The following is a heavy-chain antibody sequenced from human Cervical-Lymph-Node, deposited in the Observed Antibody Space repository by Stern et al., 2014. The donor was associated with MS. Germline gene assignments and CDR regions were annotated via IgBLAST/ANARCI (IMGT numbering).Heavy chain of an antibody. CDR1: GFTFSSYA. J-gene: IGHJ6*02. CDR2: ISGSGGST. V-gene: IGHV3-23*04. Sequence: EVQLVESGGGLVQPGGSLRLSCAASGFTFSSYAMSWVRQAPGKGLEWVSAISGSGGSTYYADSVKGRFTISRDNSKNTLYLQMNSLRAEDTAVYYCAKAIVDLYYYYYGMDVWGQGTTVTVSS. CDR3: AKAIVDLYYYYYGMDV. D-gene: IGHD1-26*01.